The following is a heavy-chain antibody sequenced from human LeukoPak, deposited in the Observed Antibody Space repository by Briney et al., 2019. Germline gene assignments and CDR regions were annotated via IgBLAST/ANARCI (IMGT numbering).Heavy chain of an antibody. V-gene: IGHV3-7*03. D-gene: IGHD6-13*01. CDR2: IKQDGSEK. CDR3: ARPRDSGWSKTWDY. CDR1: GFTFSNAG. Sequence: GGSLRLSCAASGFTFSNAGMSWVRQAPGKGLEGGANIKQDGSEKYYVDSVKGRFTISRDNAKNSLYLEINSLRAEDTAVYYCARPRDSGWSKTWDYWGQGTLVTVSS. J-gene: IGHJ4*02.